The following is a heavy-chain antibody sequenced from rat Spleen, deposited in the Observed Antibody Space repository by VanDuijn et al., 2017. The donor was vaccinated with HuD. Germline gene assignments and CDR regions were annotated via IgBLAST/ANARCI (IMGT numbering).Heavy chain of an antibody. V-gene: IGHV5-46*01. CDR3: ARHHYDGYYHGPVLGVMDA. D-gene: IGHD1-12*03. J-gene: IGHJ4*01. CDR2: ISTRGGST. Sequence: EVQLVESGGDLVQPGRSVRLSCAASGFTFSNFPMAWVRQAPTKGLEWVATISTRGGSTYYRDSVKGRFTISRDNAKITLYLQMDSLRSEDTASYYCARHHYDGYYHGPVLGVMDAWGQGASVTVSS. CDR1: GFTFSNFP.